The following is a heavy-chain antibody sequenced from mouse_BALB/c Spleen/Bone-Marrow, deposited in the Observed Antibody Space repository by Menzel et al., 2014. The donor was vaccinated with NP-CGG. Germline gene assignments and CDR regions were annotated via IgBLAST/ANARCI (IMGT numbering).Heavy chain of an antibody. CDR3: ARSRYGSYYGY. J-gene: IGHJ2*01. Sequence: VQLQQSGPELAKPGASVRISCKASNYTFTTYYIYWVKQWPGQGLEWIGWIYPGNVNTKYNEKFKAKATLTADKSSSTAYMQLSSLTSEDSAVYFCARSRYGSYYGYWGQGTPLTVSS. CDR2: IYPGNVNT. D-gene: IGHD1-1*01. CDR1: NYTFTTYY. V-gene: IGHV1S56*01.